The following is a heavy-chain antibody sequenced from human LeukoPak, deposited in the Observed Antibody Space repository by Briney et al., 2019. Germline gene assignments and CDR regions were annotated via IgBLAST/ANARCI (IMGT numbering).Heavy chain of an antibody. V-gene: IGHV4-61*02. J-gene: IGHJ4*02. D-gene: IGHD6-19*01. CDR2: IFTSGSP. Sequence: SQTLSLTCTVSGDSISSGSYFWSWTRQPPGKGLEWIGRIFTSGSPNYNPSLKSRVTISVDTSKNQFSLKLSSVTAADTAVYFCARDAPYNSGWYPDYWGQGTLVTVSS. CDR3: ARDAPYNSGWYPDY. CDR1: GDSISSGSYF.